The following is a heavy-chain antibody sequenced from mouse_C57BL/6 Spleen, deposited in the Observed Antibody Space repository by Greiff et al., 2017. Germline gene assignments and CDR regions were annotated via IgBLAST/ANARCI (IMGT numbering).Heavy chain of an antibody. J-gene: IGHJ2*01. CDR3: AIYYYGSPYFDY. V-gene: IGHV14-4*01. D-gene: IGHD1-1*01. CDR1: GFNIKDDY. CDR2: IDPENGDT. Sequence: VQLQQSGAELVRPGASVKLSCTASGFNIKDDYMHWVKQRPEQGLEWIGWIDPENGDTVYASKFQGKATITADTASNTAYLQLSSLTSEDTAVYYCAIYYYGSPYFDYWGQGTTLTVSS.